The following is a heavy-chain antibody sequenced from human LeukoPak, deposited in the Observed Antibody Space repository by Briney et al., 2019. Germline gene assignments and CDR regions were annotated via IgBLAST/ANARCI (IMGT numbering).Heavy chain of an antibody. J-gene: IGHJ5*02. CDR2: ISGSGGST. D-gene: IGHD4-23*01. V-gene: IGHV3-23*01. Sequence: PGGPLRLSCAPSVFTFSIYAVSWVRHAPGGGVEWVSPISGSGGSTYYADSVKGRFTISRDNSKHTLYRQKHSLRDEDTGLYYCAKDGTDYGGNSETWFDPWGQGTLVTVSS. CDR3: AKDGTDYGGNSETWFDP. CDR1: VFTFSIYA.